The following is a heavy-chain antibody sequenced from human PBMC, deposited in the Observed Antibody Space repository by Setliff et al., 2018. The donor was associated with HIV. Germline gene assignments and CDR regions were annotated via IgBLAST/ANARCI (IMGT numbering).Heavy chain of an antibody. CDR3: ARGTLYYDYVWGTPFPFDY. J-gene: IGHJ4*02. D-gene: IGHD3-16*01. Sequence: LSLTCTVSGGSISSHFWSWIRQPPGKGLEWIGSIYYSGSTNYNPSLKSRVTISVVTSKNQFSLKLSSVTAADTAVYYCARGTLYYDYVWGTPFPFDYWGQGTLVTGSS. CDR1: GGSISSHF. V-gene: IGHV4-59*11. CDR2: IYYSGST.